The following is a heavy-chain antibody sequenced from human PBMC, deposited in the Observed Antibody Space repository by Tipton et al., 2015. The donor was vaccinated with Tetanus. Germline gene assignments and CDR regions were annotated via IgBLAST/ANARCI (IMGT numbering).Heavy chain of an antibody. CDR3: ARDRGDYIYYGMDV. Sequence: PLVQSGAEMKKPGASVKVSCKASGYTFTGYYMYWVRQAPGQGLEWMGWIEPNSGGTVYAQKFQGRVTMTRDTSISTAYMELSSLRSDDTAVYYCARDRGDYIYYGMDVWGPGTTVTVS. V-gene: IGHV1-2*02. J-gene: IGHJ6*02. D-gene: IGHD3-22*01. CDR2: IEPNSGGT. CDR1: GYTFTGYY.